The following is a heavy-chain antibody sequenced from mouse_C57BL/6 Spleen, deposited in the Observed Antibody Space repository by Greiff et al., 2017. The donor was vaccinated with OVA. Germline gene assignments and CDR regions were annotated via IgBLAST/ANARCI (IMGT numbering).Heavy chain of an antibody. Sequence: EVQVVESGGGLVKPGGSLKLSCAASGFTFTDYGMHWVRQAPEKGLEWVAYISRGSSTIYYADTVKGRFTISRDNAKHTLFLQMTSLRSEDAAMDYCARNSWNFDYWGQGTTLTVSS. J-gene: IGHJ2*01. CDR1: GFTFTDYG. CDR3: ARNSWNFDY. V-gene: IGHV5-17*01. D-gene: IGHD1-1*01. CDR2: ISRGSSTI.